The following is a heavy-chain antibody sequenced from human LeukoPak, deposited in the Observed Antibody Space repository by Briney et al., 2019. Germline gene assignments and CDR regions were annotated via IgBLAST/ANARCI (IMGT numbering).Heavy chain of an antibody. CDR1: GFTFDDYA. D-gene: IGHD3-3*01. V-gene: IGHV3-43*02. CDR2: ISGDGGST. Sequence: GGSLRLSCAASGFTFDDYAMHWVRQAPGKGLEWVSLISGDGGSTYYADSVKGRFTISRDNSKNSLYPQMNSLRTEDTALYYCAKDSYYDFWSGYYRTPQYNWFDPWGQGTLVTVSS. J-gene: IGHJ5*02. CDR3: AKDSYYDFWSGYYRTPQYNWFDP.